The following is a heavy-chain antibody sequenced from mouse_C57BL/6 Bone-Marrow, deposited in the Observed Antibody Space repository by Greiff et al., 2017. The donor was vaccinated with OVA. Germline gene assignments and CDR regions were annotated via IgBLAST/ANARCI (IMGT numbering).Heavy chain of an antibody. D-gene: IGHD2-1*01. Sequence: VQLQESGAELARPGASVKLSCKASGYTFTSYGISWVKQRTGQGLEWIGEIYPRSGNTYYNEKFKGKATLTADKSSSTAYMELRSLTSEDSAVYFCARKIYPGAYWGQGTLVTVSA. J-gene: IGHJ3*01. CDR1: GYTFTSYG. V-gene: IGHV1-81*01. CDR3: ARKIYPGAY. CDR2: IYPRSGNT.